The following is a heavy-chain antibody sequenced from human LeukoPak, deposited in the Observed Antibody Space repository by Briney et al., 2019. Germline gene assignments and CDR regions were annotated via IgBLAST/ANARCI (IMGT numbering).Heavy chain of an antibody. CDR2: INHSGST. CDR1: GGSFSGYY. J-gene: IGHJ4*02. CDR3: ARVLGYCSGGSCYRGIAFDY. V-gene: IGHV4-34*01. D-gene: IGHD2-15*01. Sequence: PSETLSLTCAVYGGSFSGYYWSWIRQPPGKGLEWIGEINHSGSTNYSPSLKSRVTISVDTSKNQFSLKLSSVTAADTAVYYCARVLGYCSGGSCYRGIAFDYWGQGTLVTVSS.